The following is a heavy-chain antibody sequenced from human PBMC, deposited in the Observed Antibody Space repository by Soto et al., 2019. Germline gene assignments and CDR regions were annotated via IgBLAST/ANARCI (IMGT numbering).Heavy chain of an antibody. J-gene: IGHJ5*02. CDR1: GGYISSYY. Sequence: PSETLSLTCTVSGGYISSYYSSWIRQPPGKGLEWIGYIYYSGSTNYNPSLKSRVTISVDTSKNQFSLKLSSVTAADTAVYYCARVLFGRGNWFDPWGQGTLVTVSS. D-gene: IGHD3-3*01. CDR3: ARVLFGRGNWFDP. V-gene: IGHV4-59*01. CDR2: IYYSGST.